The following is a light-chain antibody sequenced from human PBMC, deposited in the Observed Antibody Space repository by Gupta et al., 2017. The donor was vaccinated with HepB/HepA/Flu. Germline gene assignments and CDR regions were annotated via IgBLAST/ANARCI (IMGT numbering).Light chain of an antibody. CDR2: DVN. Sequence: QSALTQPRSVSGSPGQSVTISCTGTNNDVGGYNYVSWYQQHPDNAPRVMIYDVNKRPSGVLDRFSGSKSGNTASLTISGLQAEDEAEYDVCSYAGNTYVFGTGTKVTVL. V-gene: IGLV2-11*01. CDR3: CSYAGNTYV. CDR1: NNDVGGYNY. J-gene: IGLJ1*01.